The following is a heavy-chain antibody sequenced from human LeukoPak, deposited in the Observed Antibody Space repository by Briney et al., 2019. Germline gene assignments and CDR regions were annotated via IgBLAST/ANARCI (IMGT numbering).Heavy chain of an antibody. CDR2: IYYSGST. V-gene: IGHV4-59*01. J-gene: IGHJ4*02. Sequence: SETLSLTRTVSGGSISSYYWSWIRQPPGKGLEWIGYIYYSGSTNYNPSLKSRVTISVDTSKNQFSLKLSSVTAADTAVYYCARGSGYYYPPGYWGQGTLVTVSS. CDR1: GGSISSYY. CDR3: ARGSGYYYPPGY. D-gene: IGHD3-22*01.